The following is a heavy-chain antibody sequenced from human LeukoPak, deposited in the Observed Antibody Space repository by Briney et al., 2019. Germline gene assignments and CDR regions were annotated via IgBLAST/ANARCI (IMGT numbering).Heavy chain of an antibody. D-gene: IGHD2-2*01. V-gene: IGHV4-34*01. CDR1: GGSSSGYY. CDR3: ARGTHDCSSTSCYPAARIDY. J-gene: IGHJ4*02. Sequence: PSETLPLTCAVYGGSSSGYYWSWIRQPPGKGLEWIGEINHSGSTNYNPSLKSRVTISVDTSKNQFSLKLSSVTAADTAVYYCARGTHDCSSTSCYPAARIDYWGQGTLVTVSS. CDR2: INHSGST.